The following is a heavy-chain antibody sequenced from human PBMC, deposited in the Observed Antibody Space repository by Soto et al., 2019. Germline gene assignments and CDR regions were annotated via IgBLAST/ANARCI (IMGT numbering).Heavy chain of an antibody. CDR1: VGSSTIRSTY. V-gene: IGHV4-39*01. CDR2: IFYSGST. Sequence: SKTLSPPSLFLVGSSTIRSTYWGGSRQPPGRGWEGLGGIFYSGSTYYNPSLKSRVTISVDTSKNQFSLKLSSVTAADTAVYYCARPGLSLGNYDFWSGYASNYYYYGMDVWGQGTTVTVSS. J-gene: IGHJ6*02. CDR3: ARPGLSLGNYDFWSGYASNYYYYGMDV. D-gene: IGHD3-3*01.